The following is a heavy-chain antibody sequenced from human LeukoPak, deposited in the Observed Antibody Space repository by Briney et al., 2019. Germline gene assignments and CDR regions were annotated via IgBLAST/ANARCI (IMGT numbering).Heavy chain of an antibody. CDR1: GFTSSSYG. D-gene: IGHD6-13*01. J-gene: IGHJ5*02. Sequence: GGSLRLSCATSGFTSSSYGMHWVRQAPGKGLEWVAVIWYDGSNKYYADSVKGRFTISRDNSKNTLYLQMNSLRAEDTAVYYCARDRTIAAAGTAPWFDPWGQGTLVTVSS. CDR2: IWYDGSNK. V-gene: IGHV3-33*01. CDR3: ARDRTIAAAGTAPWFDP.